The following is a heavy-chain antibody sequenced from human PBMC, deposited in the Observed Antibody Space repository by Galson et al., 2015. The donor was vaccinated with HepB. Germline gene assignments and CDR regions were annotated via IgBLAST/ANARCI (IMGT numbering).Heavy chain of an antibody. Sequence: SVKVSCKASGYTFSHYYIHWVRQAPAQGLEWMGWVNPNGGGPDYAQKFQGRVSLAGDTSISTASMELTDMKSDDTAVYYCARSSLYNWNGYDAFDIWGQGTLVTVSS. J-gene: IGHJ3*02. CDR1: GYTFSHYY. CDR2: VNPNGGGP. D-gene: IGHD1-1*01. CDR3: ARSSLYNWNGYDAFDI. V-gene: IGHV1-2*02.